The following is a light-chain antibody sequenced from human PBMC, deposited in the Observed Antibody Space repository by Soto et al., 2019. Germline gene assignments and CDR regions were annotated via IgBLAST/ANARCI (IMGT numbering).Light chain of an antibody. Sequence: QSVLTQPASVSGSPGQSITISCTGTSSDVGGYNYVSWYQHHPGKAPKLIIYDVSNRPSGVSIRFSASKSDNTASLTISGLQLEDEADYHCSSYTTSNTRQIVFGTGTKSPS. CDR2: DVS. V-gene: IGLV2-14*03. CDR3: SSYTTSNTRQIV. CDR1: SSDVGGYNY. J-gene: IGLJ1*01.